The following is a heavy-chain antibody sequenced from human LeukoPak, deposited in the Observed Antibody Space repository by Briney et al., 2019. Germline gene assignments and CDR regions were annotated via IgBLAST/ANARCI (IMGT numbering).Heavy chain of an antibody. V-gene: IGHV4-31*03. CDR2: IYYSGST. Sequence: PSQTLSLTCTVSGGSISSGGYYWSWIRQHPGKGLEWIGYIYYSGSTYYNPSLKSRVTISVDTSKNQFSLKLSSVTAADTAVYYCASSPPIGGWYYFDYWGQGTLVTVSS. J-gene: IGHJ4*02. CDR3: ASSPPIGGWYYFDY. D-gene: IGHD6-19*01. CDR1: GGSISSGGYY.